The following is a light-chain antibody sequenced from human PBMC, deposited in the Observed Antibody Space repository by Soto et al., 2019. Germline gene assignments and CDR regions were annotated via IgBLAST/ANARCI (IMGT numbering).Light chain of an antibody. CDR2: GAS. V-gene: IGKV3-15*01. CDR1: QSVSSN. Sequence: EIVMTQSPATLPVSPGERATLSRRASQSVSSNLAWYQQKPGQAPRIFIYGASTRATGIPARFSGSGSGTEFTLTISSLQSEDFEVYYCQQYNNWPQTFGQGTKVDIK. CDR3: QQYNNWPQT. J-gene: IGKJ1*01.